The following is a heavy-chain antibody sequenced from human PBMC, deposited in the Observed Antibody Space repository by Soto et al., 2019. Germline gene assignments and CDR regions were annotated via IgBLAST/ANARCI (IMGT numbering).Heavy chain of an antibody. J-gene: IGHJ4*02. CDR2: INAGNGNT. CDR1: GYTFTSYA. CDR3: ARARGLTYYDFWSGTNYFDY. V-gene: IGHV1-3*01. Sequence: ASVKVSCKASGYTFTSYAMHRVRQAPGQRLEWMGWINAGNGNTKYSQKFQGRVTITRGTSASTAYMELSSLRSEDTAVYYCARARGLTYYDFWSGTNYFDYWGQGTLVTVSS. D-gene: IGHD3-3*01.